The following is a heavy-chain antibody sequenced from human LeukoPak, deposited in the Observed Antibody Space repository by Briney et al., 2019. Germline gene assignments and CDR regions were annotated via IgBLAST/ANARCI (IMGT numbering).Heavy chain of an antibody. Sequence: GGSLRLSCAASGFTFDDYAMHWVRQAPGKGLEWVSGISWNSGSIGYADSVKGRFTISRDNAKNSLYLQMNSLRAEDTALYYCAKGGDFDYWGQGTLVTVSS. J-gene: IGHJ4*02. CDR3: AKGGDFDY. CDR2: ISWNSGSI. V-gene: IGHV3-9*01. D-gene: IGHD3-16*01. CDR1: GFTFDDYA.